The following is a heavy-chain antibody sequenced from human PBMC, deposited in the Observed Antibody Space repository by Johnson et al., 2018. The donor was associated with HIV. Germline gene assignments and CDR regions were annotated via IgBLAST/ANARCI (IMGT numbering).Heavy chain of an antibody. D-gene: IGHD3-10*01. Sequence: MLLVESGGGVVRPGGSLRLSCAASGFSFDDYGMNWVRQVPGKGLEWVSGITWNGGSSTYADSVKGRFTISRDNAKDSLYLKMNSLRAEDTALYYCARELTYYYGSGSYPSGLDAFDIWGQGTMVTVSS. J-gene: IGHJ3*02. V-gene: IGHV3-20*04. CDR3: ARELTYYYGSGSYPSGLDAFDI. CDR1: GFSFDDYG. CDR2: ITWNGGSS.